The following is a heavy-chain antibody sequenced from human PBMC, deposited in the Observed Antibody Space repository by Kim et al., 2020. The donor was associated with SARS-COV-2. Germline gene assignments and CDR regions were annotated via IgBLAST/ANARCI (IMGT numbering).Heavy chain of an antibody. J-gene: IGHJ3*02. Sequence: SETLSLTCTVSGGSISSSSYYWGWIRQPPGKGLEWIGSIYYSGSTYYNPSLKSRVTISVDTSKNQFSLKLSSVTAADTAVYYCARSGLYSSSGYPGAFD. CDR1: GGSISSSSYY. D-gene: IGHD6-13*01. V-gene: IGHV4-39*07. CDR2: IYYSGST. CDR3: ARSGLYSSSGYPGAFD.